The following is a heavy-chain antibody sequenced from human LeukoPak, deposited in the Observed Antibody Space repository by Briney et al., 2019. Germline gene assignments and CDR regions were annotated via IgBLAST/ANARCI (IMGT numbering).Heavy chain of an antibody. CDR3: ARHRGIAARPDYYYYYMDV. Sequence: GESLKISCKGSGYSFTSYWIGWVRQMPGKGLEWMGIIYPGDSDTRYSPSFQGQVTISADKSISTAYLQWSSLKASDTAMYYCARHRGIAARPDYYYYYMDVWGKGTTVTVSS. CDR2: IYPGDSDT. CDR1: GYSFTSYW. D-gene: IGHD6-6*01. J-gene: IGHJ6*03. V-gene: IGHV5-51*01.